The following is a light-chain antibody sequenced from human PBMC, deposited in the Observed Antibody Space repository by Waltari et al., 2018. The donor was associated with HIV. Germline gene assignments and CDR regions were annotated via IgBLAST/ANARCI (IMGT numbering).Light chain of an antibody. V-gene: IGKV3-15*01. CDR2: DAS. Sequence: EIVMTQSPATLSVSPGARATLSCRTSQSVSKSLAWYQQKPGQAPRLLIYDASTRATGIPARFSGSGSGTVFTLTVSSLQTDDFVVYYCQQYDNWPPGTFGPGTRVEVK. J-gene: IGKJ3*01. CDR3: QQYDNWPPGT. CDR1: QSVSKS.